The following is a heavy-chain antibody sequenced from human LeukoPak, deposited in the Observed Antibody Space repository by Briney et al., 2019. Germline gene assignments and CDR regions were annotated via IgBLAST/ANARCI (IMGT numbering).Heavy chain of an antibody. CDR2: FDPEDGET. CDR1: GYTLTELS. Sequence: ASVKVSCKVSGYTLTELSMHWVRQAPGKGLEWMGGFDPEDGETIYAQKFQGRATMTEDTSTDTAYMELSSLRSEDAAGYYCASTLPSEYYYDSSGYHRPFDYWGQGTLVTVS. D-gene: IGHD3-22*01. CDR3: ASTLPSEYYYDSSGYHRPFDY. V-gene: IGHV1-24*01. J-gene: IGHJ4*02.